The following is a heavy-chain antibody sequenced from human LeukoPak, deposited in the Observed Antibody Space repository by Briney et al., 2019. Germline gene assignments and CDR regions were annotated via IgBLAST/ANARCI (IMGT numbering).Heavy chain of an antibody. J-gene: IGHJ4*02. D-gene: IGHD2-2*01. Sequence: SETLSLTCTVSGDSISTYYWSWIRQPPGKGLEWIGYLYYTGSTNYNPSLKSRVTISVDRSKKQFSLKVSSVTAADTAVYYCAGGPTSSFDYWGQGTLVTVSS. CDR3: AGGPTSSFDY. V-gene: IGHV4-59*08. CDR2: LYYTGST. CDR1: GDSISTYY.